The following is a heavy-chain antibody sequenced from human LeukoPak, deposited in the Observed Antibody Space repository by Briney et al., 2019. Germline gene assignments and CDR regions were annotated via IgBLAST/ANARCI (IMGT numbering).Heavy chain of an antibody. CDR1: GFTFSSYW. CDR3: ARDEGLPDLYYFDY. Sequence: TGGSLRLSCAASGFTFSSYWMSWVRQAPGKGLEWVVNIKQDGSEKYYVDSVKGRFTISRDNSKNTLYLQMNSLRAEDTAVYYCARDEGLPDLYYFDYWGQGTLVTVSS. CDR2: IKQDGSEK. D-gene: IGHD3-3*01. V-gene: IGHV3-7*01. J-gene: IGHJ4*02.